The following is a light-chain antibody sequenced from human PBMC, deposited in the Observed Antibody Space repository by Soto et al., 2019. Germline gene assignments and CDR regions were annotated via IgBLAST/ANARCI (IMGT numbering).Light chain of an antibody. Sequence: DIQMTQSPSSLSPSVGERVTITCRASQDITRYLAWYQQKPGKVPKLLIYAASTLQSGVPSRFSGSGSGTDFTLTISSLQPEDVATYYCLGYDSAPTWTFGQGTKV. CDR2: AAS. V-gene: IGKV1-27*01. CDR3: LGYDSAPTWT. CDR1: QDITRY. J-gene: IGKJ1*01.